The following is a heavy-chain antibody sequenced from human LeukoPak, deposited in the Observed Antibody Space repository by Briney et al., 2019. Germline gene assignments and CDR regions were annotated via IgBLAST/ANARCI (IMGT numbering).Heavy chain of an antibody. D-gene: IGHD2-2*01. Sequence: GGSLRLSCAASGFTFNTYWMHWVRQAPGKGLLWVSRINVDGSSTTYADSVKGRFSISRDNAKNAVFLQMNSLRVEDTAVYYCVRGSSCTSTGCSLDSGWFDPWGQGTLVTVSS. CDR1: GFTFNTYW. V-gene: IGHV3-74*01. CDR3: VRGSSCTSTGCSLDSGWFDP. CDR2: INVDGSST. J-gene: IGHJ5*02.